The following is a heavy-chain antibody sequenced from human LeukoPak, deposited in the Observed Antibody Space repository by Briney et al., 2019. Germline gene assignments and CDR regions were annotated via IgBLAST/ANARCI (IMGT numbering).Heavy chain of an antibody. CDR1: GFTVSSKY. D-gene: IGHD3-10*01. Sequence: PGGSLRLSCAASGFTVSSKYMSWVRQAPGKGLEWVANIKQDGSEKYYVDSVKGRFTISRDNAKNSLYLQMNSLRAEDTAVYYCAIPPGGYYFNWGQGTLVTVSS. CDR2: IKQDGSEK. J-gene: IGHJ4*02. V-gene: IGHV3-7*02. CDR3: AIPPGGYYFN.